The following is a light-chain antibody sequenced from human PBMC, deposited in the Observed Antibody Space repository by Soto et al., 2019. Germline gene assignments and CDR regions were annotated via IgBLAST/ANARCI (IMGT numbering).Light chain of an antibody. V-gene: IGKV3-11*01. J-gene: IGKJ5*01. CDR3: QQRNTWPPIT. CDR1: QSVRTY. Sequence: EIVLTQSPVTLSLSPGERATLSCRASQSVRTYLAWYQVKPGQAPRLLIYDASRRASGVPARFSGSGSGTVFTLTISSLEPEDFALYYGQQRNTWPPITFGQGTLLEFK. CDR2: DAS.